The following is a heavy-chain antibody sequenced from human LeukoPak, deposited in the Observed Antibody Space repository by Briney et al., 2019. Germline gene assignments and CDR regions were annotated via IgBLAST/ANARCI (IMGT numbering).Heavy chain of an antibody. D-gene: IGHD3-22*01. CDR2: ISSSGSTI. J-gene: IGHJ4*02. CDR1: GFTFSSYE. V-gene: IGHV3-48*03. CDR3: ARTDYDSSSYCDY. Sequence: GGSLRLSCAASGFTFSSYEMNWVRQAPGKELEWVSYISSSGSTIYYADSVKGRFTISRDNAKNSPYLQMNSLRAEDTAVYYCARTDYDSSSYCDYWGQGTLVTVSS.